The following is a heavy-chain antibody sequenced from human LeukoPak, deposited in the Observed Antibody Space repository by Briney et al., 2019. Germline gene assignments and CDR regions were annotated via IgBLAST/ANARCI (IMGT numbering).Heavy chain of an antibody. V-gene: IGHV3-23*01. CDR3: AKDPDYGDYYLDY. D-gene: IGHD4-17*01. J-gene: IGHJ4*02. CDR1: GFTFSSYG. CDR2: ISGSGGST. Sequence: GGSLRLSCAASGFTFSSYGMSWVRQAPGKGLEWVSAISGSGGSTYYADSVKGRFTISRDNSKNTLYLQMNSLRAEDTAVYYCAKDPDYGDYYLDYWGQGTLVTVSS.